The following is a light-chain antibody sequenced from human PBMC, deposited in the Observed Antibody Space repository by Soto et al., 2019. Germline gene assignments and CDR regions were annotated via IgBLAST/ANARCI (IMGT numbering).Light chain of an antibody. Sequence: QPVLQQPPSVSGAPGQSITISCTGSSSNIGAGYDVHWYQQVPGTAPKLLIYGNNNRASGIPDRFSVSKSGTSASLAISGFQAEDEADYYCQSYDNSLTYVFGTGNKLTVL. V-gene: IGLV1-40*01. CDR3: QSYDNSLTYV. J-gene: IGLJ1*01. CDR2: GNN. CDR1: SSNIGAGYD.